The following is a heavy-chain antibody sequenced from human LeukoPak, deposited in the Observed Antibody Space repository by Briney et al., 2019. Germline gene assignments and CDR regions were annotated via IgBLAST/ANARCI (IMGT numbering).Heavy chain of an antibody. D-gene: IGHD6-6*01. J-gene: IGHJ4*02. CDR1: GDSIRSHY. Sequence: SETLSLTCTVSGDSIRSHYGSWIRQPPGKGLEWIGYIQDSGYTKYNPSLKSRLTISVDTSKNQFSLRLSSLTAADTAVFYCARTIASRPYYFDYWGQGTLVTVSS. V-gene: IGHV4-59*11. CDR2: IQDSGYT. CDR3: ARTIASRPYYFDY.